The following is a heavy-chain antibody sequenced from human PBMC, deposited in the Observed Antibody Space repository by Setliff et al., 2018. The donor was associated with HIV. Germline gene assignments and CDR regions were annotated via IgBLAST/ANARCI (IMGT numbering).Heavy chain of an antibody. CDR1: GYSLSTYA. Sequence: ASVKVSCKASGYSLSTYAISWVRQAPGQGLEWMGWIDSNNGNRNFAQKFRGRVTMTTDISTNTAYMEVRSLSFYDTAVYYCVRLTADRTNYYYYLDVRGKGTTVTVSS. CDR2: IDSNNGNR. CDR3: VRLTADRTNYYYYLDV. V-gene: IGHV1-18*01. J-gene: IGHJ6*03. D-gene: IGHD2-8*01.